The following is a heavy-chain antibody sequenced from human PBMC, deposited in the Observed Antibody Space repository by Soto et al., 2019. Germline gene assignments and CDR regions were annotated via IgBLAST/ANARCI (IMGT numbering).Heavy chain of an antibody. J-gene: IGHJ4*02. D-gene: IGHD1-1*01. CDR3: AKENNDY. CDR1: GFTFSSYG. CDR2: ISYDGSNK. Sequence: GGSLRLSCAASGFTFSSYGMHWVRQAPGKGLEWVAVISYDGSNKYYADSVKGRFTISRDNSKNTLYLQMNSLRAEDTAVYYCAKENNDYWGQGTLVTVSS. V-gene: IGHV3-30*18.